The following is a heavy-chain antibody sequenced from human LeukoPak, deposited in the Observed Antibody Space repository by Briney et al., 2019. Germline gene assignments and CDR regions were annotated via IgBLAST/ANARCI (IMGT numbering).Heavy chain of an antibody. Sequence: PGGSLRLSCAASGFTFSSYWMSWVRQAPGKGLEWVANIKQDGSEKYYVDSVKGRFTISRDNAKNSLYLQMNSLRAEDTAVYYCARNGTYYDILTGYYKEIPNDIWGQGTMVTVSS. D-gene: IGHD3-9*01. CDR2: IKQDGSEK. V-gene: IGHV3-7*01. J-gene: IGHJ3*02. CDR3: ARNGTYYDILTGYYKEIPNDI. CDR1: GFTFSSYW.